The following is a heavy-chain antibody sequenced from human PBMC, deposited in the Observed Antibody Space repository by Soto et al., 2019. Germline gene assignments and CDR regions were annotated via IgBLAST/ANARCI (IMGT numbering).Heavy chain of an antibody. CDR1: GFSFSSYW. Sequence: EVQLVESGGGLVQPGGSLRLSCAASGFSFSSYWMTWVRLAPGKGLEWVANVDQDGSDKYYLDSVKGRFTISRDNAKKSLYLQMNSLRAEDTAVYYCASGRALDYWGQGTLVTLSS. D-gene: IGHD1-26*01. V-gene: IGHV3-7*01. J-gene: IGHJ4*02. CDR2: VDQDGSDK. CDR3: ASGRALDY.